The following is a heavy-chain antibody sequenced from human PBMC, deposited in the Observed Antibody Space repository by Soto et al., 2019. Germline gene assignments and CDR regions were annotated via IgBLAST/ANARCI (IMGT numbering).Heavy chain of an antibody. CDR1: GGSVSSGSYY. V-gene: IGHV4-61*01. Sequence: PSETLSLTCTVSGGSVSSGSYYWSWIRQPPGKGLEWIGYIYYSGSTNYNPSLKSRVTISVDTSKNQFSLKLSSVTAADTAVYYCARDFKYPYTYSSGWYEKWGMDVWGQGTTVT. CDR3: ARDFKYPYTYSSGWYEKWGMDV. J-gene: IGHJ6*02. CDR2: IYYSGST. D-gene: IGHD6-19*01.